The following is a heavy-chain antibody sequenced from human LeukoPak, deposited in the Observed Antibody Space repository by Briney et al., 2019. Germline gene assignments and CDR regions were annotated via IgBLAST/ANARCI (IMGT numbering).Heavy chain of an antibody. Sequence: SETLSLTCTVSGGSMNTINFYWAWIRQPPGKGLEWIGGIYYSGSTNYNPSLKSRVTISADMSTNQFSLSLNSATAADTAVYYCARDERYGYNYNFNYWGQGTLVTVSS. D-gene: IGHD5-24*01. CDR3: ARDERYGYNYNFNY. CDR2: IYYSGST. V-gene: IGHV4-39*07. CDR1: GGSMNTINFY. J-gene: IGHJ4*02.